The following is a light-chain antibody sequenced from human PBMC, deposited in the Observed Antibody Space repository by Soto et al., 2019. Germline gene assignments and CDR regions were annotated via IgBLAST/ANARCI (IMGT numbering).Light chain of an antibody. V-gene: IGKV3-20*01. Sequence: EIMLTQSPGTLSLCPGERATLSCRASQSVSSSFVAWYQQKPGQAPRLLIYGASIRATGIPDRFSGSGSGTDFTLTISRLEPEDSAMYLCQHPGTSLWTFGQGTKVEIK. CDR1: QSVSSSF. CDR3: QHPGTSLWT. J-gene: IGKJ1*01. CDR2: GAS.